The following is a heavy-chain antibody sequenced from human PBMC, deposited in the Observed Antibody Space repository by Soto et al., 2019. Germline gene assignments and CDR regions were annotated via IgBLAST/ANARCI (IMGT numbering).Heavy chain of an antibody. V-gene: IGHV3-33*01. CDR2: IWYDGSNK. D-gene: IGHD1-26*01. J-gene: IGHJ2*01. Sequence: QVQLVESGGGVVQPGRSLRLSCAASGFTFSSYGMHWVRQAPGKGLEWVAVIWYDGSNKYYADSVKGRFTISRDNSKNTMYLQMNSLRAEDTAVYYCAREFELYGNYYPYWYFDLWGRGTLVTVSS. CDR3: AREFELYGNYYPYWYFDL. CDR1: GFTFSSYG.